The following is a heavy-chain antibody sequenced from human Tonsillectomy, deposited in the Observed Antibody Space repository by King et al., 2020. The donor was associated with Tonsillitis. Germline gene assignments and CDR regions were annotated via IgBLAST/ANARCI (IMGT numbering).Heavy chain of an antibody. CDR1: GFTFSSYA. V-gene: IGHV3-30-3*01. CDR2: ITYDGSNK. CDR3: ARPFGPYYSILTGYPPDY. J-gene: IGHJ4*02. Sequence: VQLVESGGGVVQPGRSLRLSCAASGFTFSSYAMHWVRQAPGKGLEWVAVITYDGSNKYYADSVKGRFTISRDNSKNTLYLQMNSLRADDTAVYYCARPFGPYYSILTGYPPDYWGQGTLVTVSS. D-gene: IGHD3-9*01.